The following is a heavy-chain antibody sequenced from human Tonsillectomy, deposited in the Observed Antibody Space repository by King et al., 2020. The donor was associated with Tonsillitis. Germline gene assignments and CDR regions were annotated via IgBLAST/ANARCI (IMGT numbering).Heavy chain of an antibody. J-gene: IGHJ6*02. Sequence: VQLVESGGGVVQPGRSLRLSGAASGFTFRSYAMHWVRQAPGKGLEWVAGISYDGSNKYYADSGKGRFTISRDNSKNTLYRQMNSLRAEDTAVYYCARVLQHPAALGHGYSYGMDVWGQGTTVTVSS. CDR3: ARVLQHPAALGHGYSYGMDV. D-gene: IGHD2-2*01. V-gene: IGHV3-30-3*01. CDR1: GFTFRSYA. CDR2: ISYDGSNK.